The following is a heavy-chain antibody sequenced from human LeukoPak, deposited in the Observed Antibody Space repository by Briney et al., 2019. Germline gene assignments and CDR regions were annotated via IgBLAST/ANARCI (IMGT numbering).Heavy chain of an antibody. V-gene: IGHV4-38-2*02. Sequence: SETLSLTCTVSGYSISSGYYWGWIRRPPGKGLEWIGEINHSGSTNYNPSLKSRVTISVDTSKNQFSLKLSSVTAADTAVYYCARLYYYGSGDYYFDYWGQGTLVTVSS. CDR2: INHSGST. J-gene: IGHJ4*02. CDR1: GYSISSGYY. D-gene: IGHD3-10*01. CDR3: ARLYYYGSGDYYFDY.